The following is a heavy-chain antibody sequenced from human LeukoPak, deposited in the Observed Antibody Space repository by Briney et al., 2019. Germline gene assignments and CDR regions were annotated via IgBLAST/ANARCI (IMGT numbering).Heavy chain of an antibody. CDR1: GYTFTSYA. D-gene: IGHD6-13*01. Sequence: GASVKVSCKASGYTFTSYAMNWVRQAPGQGLEWMGWINTNTGNPTYAQRFTGRFVFSLDTSVSTAYLQISSLKAEDTAVYYCAREVAAAGYVSKSPIDYWGQGTLVTVSS. CDR3: AREVAAAGYVSKSPIDY. J-gene: IGHJ4*02. CDR2: INTNTGNP. V-gene: IGHV7-4-1*02.